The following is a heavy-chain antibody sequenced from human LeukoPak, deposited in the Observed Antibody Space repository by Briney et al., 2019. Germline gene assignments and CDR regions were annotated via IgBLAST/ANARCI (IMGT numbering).Heavy chain of an antibody. Sequence: GGSLRLSCAASGFTFSNYAMSWVRQAPGKGLEWVSAISGSGDSTYYADSVKGRFTISRDSSMVTLYLQMNSLRAEDTATYFCAKRLSFGVAIGDFDYWGQGTLVTVSS. J-gene: IGHJ4*02. CDR3: AKRLSFGVAIGDFDY. CDR2: ISGSGDST. V-gene: IGHV3-23*01. D-gene: IGHD3-3*01. CDR1: GFTFSNYA.